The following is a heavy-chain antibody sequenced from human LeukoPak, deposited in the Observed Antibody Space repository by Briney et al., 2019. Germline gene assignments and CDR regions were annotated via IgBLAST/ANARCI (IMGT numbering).Heavy chain of an antibody. CDR2: VYDSGST. Sequence: PSETLSLTCTVSGGSISSYYWSWIRQPLGKGLEWIGYVYDSGSTNYNPSLKSRVTISVDTSRNQFSLKLSSVTAADTAVYYCAREDYDFWSGYRGWFDPWGQGTLVTVSS. V-gene: IGHV4-59*12. J-gene: IGHJ5*02. D-gene: IGHD3-3*01. CDR1: GGSISSYY. CDR3: AREDYDFWSGYRGWFDP.